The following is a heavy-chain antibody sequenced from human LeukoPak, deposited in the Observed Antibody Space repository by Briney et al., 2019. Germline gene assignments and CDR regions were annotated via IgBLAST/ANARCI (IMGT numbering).Heavy chain of an antibody. J-gene: IGHJ6*03. CDR3: AREARYCSSTSCWATAFYYYYYYMDV. D-gene: IGHD2-2*01. CDR2: INWNGGST. V-gene: IGHV3-20*04. Sequence: PGGSLRLSCAASGFTFDDYGMSWVRQAPGKGLEWVSGINWNGGSTGYADSVKGRFTISRDNAKNSLYLQMNSLRAEDTALYYCAREARYCSSTSCWATAFYYYYYYMDVWGKGTTVTVSS. CDR1: GFTFDDYG.